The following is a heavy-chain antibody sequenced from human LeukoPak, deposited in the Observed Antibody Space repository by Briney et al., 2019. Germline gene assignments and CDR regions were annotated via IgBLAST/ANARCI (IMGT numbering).Heavy chain of an antibody. V-gene: IGHV1-69*01. J-gene: IGHJ4*02. CDR1: GGTFSSYA. D-gene: IGHD3-3*01. Sequence: SVKVSCKASGGTFSSYAISWVRQAPGQGLEWMGGIIPIFGTANYAQKFQGRVTITADESTSTAYMELSSLRSEDTAVYYCATSLIITIFGVASDYWGQGTLVTVSS. CDR3: ATSLIITIFGVASDY. CDR2: IIPIFGTA.